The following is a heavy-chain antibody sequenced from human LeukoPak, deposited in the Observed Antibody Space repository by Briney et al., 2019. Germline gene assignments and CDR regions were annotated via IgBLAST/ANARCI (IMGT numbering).Heavy chain of an antibody. Sequence: SETLSLTCTVSGGSISSYYWSWIRQPAGKGLEWIGRIYTSGSTNYNPSLKSRVTMSVDTSKNQFSLKLSSVTAADTAVYYCARVLLSNYDFWSGYSNWFDPWGQGTLVTVSS. J-gene: IGHJ5*02. CDR2: IYTSGST. CDR3: ARVLLSNYDFWSGYSNWFDP. V-gene: IGHV4-4*07. CDR1: GGSISSYY. D-gene: IGHD3-3*01.